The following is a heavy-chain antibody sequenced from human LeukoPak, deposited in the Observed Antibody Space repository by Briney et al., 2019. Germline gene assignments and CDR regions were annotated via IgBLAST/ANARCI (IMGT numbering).Heavy chain of an antibody. V-gene: IGHV3-33*01. J-gene: IGHJ6*04. Sequence: GGSLRLSCAASGFTFSSYGMHGVRQAPGKGLEWVAVIWYDGSNKYYADSVKGRFTISRDNSKNTLYLQMNSLRAEDTAVYYCARVGARCYGAGSYFHYYYYGMDVWGKGTTVTVSS. CDR3: ARVGARCYGAGSYFHYYYYGMDV. D-gene: IGHD3-10*01. CDR1: GFTFSSYG. CDR2: IWYDGSNK.